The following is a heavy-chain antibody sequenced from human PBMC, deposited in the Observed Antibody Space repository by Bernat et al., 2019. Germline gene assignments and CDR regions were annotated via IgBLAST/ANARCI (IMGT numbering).Heavy chain of an antibody. V-gene: IGHV3-64*01. Sequence: EVELVESGGTLVQPGGSLRLSCAASGFMFTKYAMHWVRQAPGKGSEYLSSILGSGDSTQYANSVKGRFIISRDNSKNTLYLHMGSLRPDDMAVYYCARDKDGGYAFDHWGQGTLVTVSS. CDR2: ILGSGDST. CDR3: ARDKDGGYAFDH. J-gene: IGHJ4*02. CDR1: GFMFTKYA. D-gene: IGHD5-12*01.